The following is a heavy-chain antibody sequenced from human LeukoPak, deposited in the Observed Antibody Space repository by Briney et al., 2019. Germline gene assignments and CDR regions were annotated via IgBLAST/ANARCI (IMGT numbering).Heavy chain of an antibody. CDR2: FSGCGGNT. Sequence: GGSLRLSCAASTFTFSSPAMSWVRQAPGKGLEWVSAFSGCGGNTYYADSVKGRFTISRDNSKNTVYLQMNSLRAEDTAVYYCATGMENYDGSGYYSYFQHWGQGTLVTVSS. J-gene: IGHJ1*01. D-gene: IGHD3-22*01. CDR1: TFTFSSPA. V-gene: IGHV3-23*01. CDR3: ATGMENYDGSGYYSYFQH.